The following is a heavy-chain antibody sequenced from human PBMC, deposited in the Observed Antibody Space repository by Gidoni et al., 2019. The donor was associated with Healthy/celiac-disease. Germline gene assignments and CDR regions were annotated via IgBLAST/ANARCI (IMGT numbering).Heavy chain of an antibody. J-gene: IGHJ6*02. D-gene: IGHD4-17*01. CDR1: GFTFSSYA. CDR2: ISGSGGRT. CDR3: AKDFYGDYDYYYGMDV. V-gene: IGHV3-23*01. Sequence: EVQLLESGGGLVQPGGSLRLSCAPSGFTFSSYAMSWVRQAPGKGLEWVSAISGSGGRTDYEDSVKGRFTISRDNSKKTLYLQMNSLRAEDTAVYYCAKDFYGDYDYYYGMDVWGQGTTVTVSS.